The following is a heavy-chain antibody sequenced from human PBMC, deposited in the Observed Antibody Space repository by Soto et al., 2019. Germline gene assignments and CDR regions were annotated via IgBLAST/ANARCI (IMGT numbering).Heavy chain of an antibody. J-gene: IGHJ6*02. V-gene: IGHV4-34*01. CDR3: ARGAARDNWNFAYYYGMDV. CDR2: INHSGST. CDR1: GGSFSGYY. D-gene: IGHD1-7*01. Sequence: SETLSLTCAVYGGSFSGYYWSWIRQPPGKGLEWIGEINHSGSTNYNPSLKSRVTISVDTSKNQFSLKLSSVTAADTAVYYCARGAARDNWNFAYYYGMDVWGQGTTVTVSS.